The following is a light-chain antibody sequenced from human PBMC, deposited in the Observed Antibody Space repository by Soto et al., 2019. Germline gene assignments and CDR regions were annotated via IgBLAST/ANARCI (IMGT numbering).Light chain of an antibody. CDR3: QKFSSYPLN. V-gene: IGKV3-20*01. Sequence: ECVLTQSPVTLALSPGERSSLSCRASQTVRNNYLAWYQQKPGQAPRLLIYDASSRATGIPDRFSGGGSGTDFTLTISRLEPEDFAVYYCQKFSSYPLNFGGGTKVDIK. J-gene: IGKJ4*01. CDR1: QTVRNNY. CDR2: DAS.